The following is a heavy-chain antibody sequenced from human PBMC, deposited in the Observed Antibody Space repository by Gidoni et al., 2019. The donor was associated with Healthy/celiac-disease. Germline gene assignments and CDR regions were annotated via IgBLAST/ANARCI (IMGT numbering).Heavy chain of an antibody. J-gene: IGHJ3*02. Sequence: QVQLVQSGAEVKKPGSSVKLSCTASGGTFSSYAISWVRQAPGQGLEGKGGIIPIFGTADYAQKFQGRVTITADKSTSTAYMGLSSLRSEDTAVYYCARGYSVGPPGYSGIHAFDIWGQGTMVTVSS. V-gene: IGHV1-69*06. D-gene: IGHD1-26*01. CDR1: GGTFSSYA. CDR3: ARGYSVGPPGYSGIHAFDI. CDR2: IIPIFGTA.